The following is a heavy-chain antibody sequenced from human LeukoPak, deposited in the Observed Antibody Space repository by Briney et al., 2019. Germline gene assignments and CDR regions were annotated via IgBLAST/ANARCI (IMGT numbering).Heavy chain of an antibody. J-gene: IGHJ4*02. D-gene: IGHD2-2*01. CDR3: ARLPRYCSSTSCSYFDY. Sequence: GDSLKISCKGSGYSFTSYWIGWGRQMPGKGLEWMGIIYPGESDTRYSPSFQGQVTISADKSISTAYLQWSSLKASDPAMYYCARLPRYCSSTSCSYFDYWGPGTLVPVSS. CDR1: GYSFTSYW. V-gene: IGHV5-51*01. CDR2: IYPGESDT.